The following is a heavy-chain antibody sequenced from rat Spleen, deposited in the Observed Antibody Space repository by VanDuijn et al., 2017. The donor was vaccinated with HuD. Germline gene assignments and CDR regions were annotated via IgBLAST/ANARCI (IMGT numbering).Heavy chain of an antibody. CDR3: TTGYYDGYYLVFDY. D-gene: IGHD1-12*03. V-gene: IGHV5-20*01. CDR2: FSYDGGST. J-gene: IGHJ2*01. CDR1: GFTFSDYY. Sequence: EVQLVESGGGLVQPGRSLKLSCAASGFTFSDYYMAWVRQAPTKGLEWVASFSYDGGSTYYRDSVKGRFTISRDNAKSSLYLQMDSLRSEDTATYYCTTGYYDGYYLVFDYWGQGVMVTVSS.